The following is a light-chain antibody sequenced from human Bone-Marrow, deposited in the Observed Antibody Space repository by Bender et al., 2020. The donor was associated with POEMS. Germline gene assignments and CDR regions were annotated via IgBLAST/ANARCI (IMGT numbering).Light chain of an antibody. CDR3: AAWADSLNGPL. CDR1: SSNIGAHA. V-gene: IGLV1-44*01. Sequence: QSVLTQPPSASGTPGQRVTISCSGGSSNIGAHAVNWYQHLPGTAPKLLIYSSHRRPSGVPDRFSGSKSGTSASLAMSGLQSEDEADYYCAAWADSLNGPLFGGGTKLTVL. CDR2: SSH. J-gene: IGLJ3*02.